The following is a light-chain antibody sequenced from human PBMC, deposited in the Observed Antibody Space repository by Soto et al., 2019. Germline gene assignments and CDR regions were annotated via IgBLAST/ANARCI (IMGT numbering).Light chain of an antibody. CDR1: QSVSSSY. J-gene: IGKJ5*01. Sequence: EIVLTQSPGTLSLSPGERATLSCRASQSVSSSYLAWYQQKPGQAPRLLIYGASSRATGIPDRFSGSGCGTDFTLTISRLEPEDFVVYYGQQYGSSPPITFGQGTRLEIK. V-gene: IGKV3-20*01. CDR2: GAS. CDR3: QQYGSSPPIT.